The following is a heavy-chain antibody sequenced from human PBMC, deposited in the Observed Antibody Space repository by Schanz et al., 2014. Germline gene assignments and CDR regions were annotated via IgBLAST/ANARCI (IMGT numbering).Heavy chain of an antibody. D-gene: IGHD6-19*01. CDR1: TSLFSRSV. CDR2: MWNDGIKT. V-gene: IGHV3-33*08. Sequence: QVHLVESGGGVVQPGRSLTLSCAVSTSLFSRSVIHWVRQAPGKGLEWVAVMWNDGIKTHYADSGKGRFTISRDNSKNTIYLQMNSLRAKDTAVYYYARDHQWLARYYMDVWGKGTVVTVSS. J-gene: IGHJ6*03. CDR3: ARDHQWLARYYMDV.